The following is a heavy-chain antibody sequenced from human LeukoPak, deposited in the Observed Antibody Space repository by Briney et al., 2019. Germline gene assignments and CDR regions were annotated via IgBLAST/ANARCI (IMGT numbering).Heavy chain of an antibody. CDR2: INAGNGNT. CDR3: ARASDWFDP. V-gene: IGHV1-3*01. J-gene: IGHJ5*02. Sequence: GASVKVSCKASGYTFTGYYMHWVRQAPGQRLEWMGWINAGNGNTKYSQKFQGRVTITRDTSASTAYMELSSLRSEDAAVHYCARASDWFDPWGQGTLVTVSS. CDR1: GYTFTGYY.